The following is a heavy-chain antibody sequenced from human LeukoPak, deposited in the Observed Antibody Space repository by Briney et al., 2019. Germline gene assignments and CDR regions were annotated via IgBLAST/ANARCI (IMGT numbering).Heavy chain of an antibody. CDR1: GYTFTTHG. D-gene: IGHD3-10*01. V-gene: IGHV1-18*01. J-gene: IGHJ6*02. Sequence: GASVKVSCKASGYTFTTHGLSWVRQAPGQGLEWMGWISAYNGNTLYAQNFQDRVTMTTETSTSTAYMELRSLRSDDTAVYYCARDGVLGGWVTSGSGSSPYYYYGMDVWVQGTTVTVSS. CDR2: ISAYNGNT. CDR3: ARDGVLGGWVTSGSGSSPYYYYGMDV.